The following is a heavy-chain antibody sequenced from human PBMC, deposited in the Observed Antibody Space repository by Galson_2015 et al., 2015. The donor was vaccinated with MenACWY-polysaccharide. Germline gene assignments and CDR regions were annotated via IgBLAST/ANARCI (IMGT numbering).Heavy chain of an antibody. D-gene: IGHD4/OR15-4a*01. CDR1: GFNFGGNG. V-gene: IGHV3-23*01. CDR2: VSGSGAST. J-gene: IGHJ6*02. CDR3: AKDLERALTKFVLDFYYYYAMDV. Sequence: SLRLSCAGSGFNFGGNGLHWVRQAPGKGLEWVSGVSGSGASTYYADSVKGRFTISRDNSKNMVYLQMNSLRAEDTAVYYCAKDLERALTKFVLDFYYYYAMDVWGQGTTVTVSS.